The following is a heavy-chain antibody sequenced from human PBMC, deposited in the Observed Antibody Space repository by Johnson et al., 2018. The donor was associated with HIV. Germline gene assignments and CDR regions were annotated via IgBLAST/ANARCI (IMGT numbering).Heavy chain of an antibody. J-gene: IGHJ3*02. CDR1: GFTFSSYA. Sequence: GGLVQPGGSLRLSCAASGFTFSSYAMHWVRQSPGTGLEWVAVISYDGSNKYYADSVKGRFTISRDNSKNTLYLQMNSLRAEDTAVYYCANFGDDSRKDRPETHDAFDIWGQGTMVTVSS. CDR3: ANFGDDSRKDRPETHDAFDI. V-gene: IGHV3-30*04. D-gene: IGHD3-22*01. CDR2: ISYDGSNK.